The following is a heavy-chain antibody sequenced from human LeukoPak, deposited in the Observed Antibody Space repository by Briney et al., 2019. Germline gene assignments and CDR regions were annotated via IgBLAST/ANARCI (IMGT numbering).Heavy chain of an antibody. CDR3: AKDGTPVVVMAEYFQH. V-gene: IGHV3-30*18. CDR2: ISYDGSNK. CDR1: GFTFSSYG. Sequence: PGRSLRLSCAASGFTFSSYGMHWVRQAPGKGLEWVAVISYDGSNKYYADSVKGRFTISRDNSKNTLYLQMNSLRAEDTAVYYCAKDGTPVVVMAEYFQHWGQGTLVTVSS. D-gene: IGHD3-22*01. J-gene: IGHJ1*01.